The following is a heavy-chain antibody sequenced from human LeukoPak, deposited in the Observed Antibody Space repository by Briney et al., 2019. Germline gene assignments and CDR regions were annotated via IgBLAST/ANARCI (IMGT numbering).Heavy chain of an antibody. CDR2: ISYDGSNK. V-gene: IGHV3-30*03. Sequence: PGGSLRLSCAASGSTFSSYGMHWVRQAPGKGLEWVAVISYDGSNKYYADSVKGRFTVSRDNAKNSLYLQMNSLRAEDTAVYYCARGLRFLEDRVRPWGQGTLVTVSS. CDR3: ARGLRFLEDRVRP. D-gene: IGHD3-3*01. CDR1: GSTFSSYG. J-gene: IGHJ5*02.